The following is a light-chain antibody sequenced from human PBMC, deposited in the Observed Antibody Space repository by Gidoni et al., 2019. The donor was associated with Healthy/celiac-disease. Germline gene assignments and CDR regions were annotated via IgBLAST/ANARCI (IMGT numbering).Light chain of an antibody. V-gene: IGKV3-11*01. CDR1: QSVSSY. CDR2: DAS. Sequence: EIVLKQPPATLSLSPGERGTLSCKASQSVSSYLAWYQQQPGQAPRLLIYDASNRASGIPARFRGSGSGSDFTLTISSLEPEDFAVYYCQQRSNWPPVYSFXQXTKLEIK. J-gene: IGKJ2*03. CDR3: QQRSNWPPVYS.